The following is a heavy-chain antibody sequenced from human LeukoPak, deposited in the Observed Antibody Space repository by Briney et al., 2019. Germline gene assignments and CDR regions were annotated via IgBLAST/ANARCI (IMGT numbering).Heavy chain of an antibody. V-gene: IGHV3-30-3*01. CDR1: GITFSSYA. D-gene: IGHD1-1*01. CDR3: ARDPSLNGPLDY. J-gene: IGHJ4*02. CDR2: ISYDGSNK. Sequence: GGSLRLSCAASGITFSSYAMHWVRQAPGKGLEWVAVISYDGSNKYYADSVKGRFTISRDNSKNTLYLQMNSLRAEDTAVYYCARDPSLNGPLDYWGQGTLVTVSS.